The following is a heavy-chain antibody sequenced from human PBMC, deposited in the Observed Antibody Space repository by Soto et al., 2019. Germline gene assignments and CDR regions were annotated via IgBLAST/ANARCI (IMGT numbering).Heavy chain of an antibody. J-gene: IGHJ4*02. D-gene: IGHD3-9*01. CDR3: ARDRARDYDILPLSY. V-gene: IGHV3-33*01. Sequence: GGSLRLSCAASGFTFSSYGMHWVRQAPGKGLEWVAVIWYDGSNKYYADSVKGRFTISRDNSKNTLYLQMNSLRAEDTAVYYCARDRARDYDILPLSYWGQGTLVTSPQ. CDR1: GFTFSSYG. CDR2: IWYDGSNK.